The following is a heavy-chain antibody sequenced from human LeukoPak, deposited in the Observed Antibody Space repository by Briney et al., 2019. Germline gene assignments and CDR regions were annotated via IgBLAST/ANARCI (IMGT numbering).Heavy chain of an antibody. J-gene: IGHJ4*02. CDR3: ATDLPRMYYYDSSGYYEDY. Sequence: GASVKVSCKVSGYTLTELSMHWVRQAPGKGLEWMGGFDPEGGETIYAQKFQGRVTMTEDTSTDTAYMELSSLRSEDTAVYYCATDLPRMYYYDSSGYYEDYWGQGTLVAVSS. CDR2: FDPEGGET. D-gene: IGHD3-22*01. V-gene: IGHV1-24*01. CDR1: GYTLTELS.